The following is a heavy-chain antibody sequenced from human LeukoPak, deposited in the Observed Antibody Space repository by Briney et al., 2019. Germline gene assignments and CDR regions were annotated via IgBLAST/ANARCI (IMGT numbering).Heavy chain of an antibody. Sequence: ASVKVSCTASGYTFTGYYMHWVRQAPGQGLEWMGWINPNSGGTNYAQKFQGWVTMTRDTSISTAYMELSRLRSDDTAVYYCARGDYDILTGYYRYYYYGMDVWGQGTTVTVSS. D-gene: IGHD3-9*01. V-gene: IGHV1-2*04. CDR2: INPNSGGT. CDR1: GYTFTGYY. CDR3: ARGDYDILTGYYRYYYYGMDV. J-gene: IGHJ6*02.